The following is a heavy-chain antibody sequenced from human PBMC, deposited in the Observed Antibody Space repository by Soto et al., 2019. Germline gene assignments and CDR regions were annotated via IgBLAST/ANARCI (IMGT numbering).Heavy chain of an antibody. V-gene: IGHV3-23*01. CDR1: GFSFSSYG. J-gene: IGHJ4*02. CDR3: AKGYCYSTNCSSDH. CDR2: ISATGDTT. D-gene: IGHD2-2*01. Sequence: PVGSLRLSCKASGFSFSSYGMNWVRQAPGKGLEWVSVISATGDTTYNADSVKGRFTISRYNSKNTVYLQMNSLRAEDTALYYCAKGYCYSTNCSSDHWGQGTPVTVSS.